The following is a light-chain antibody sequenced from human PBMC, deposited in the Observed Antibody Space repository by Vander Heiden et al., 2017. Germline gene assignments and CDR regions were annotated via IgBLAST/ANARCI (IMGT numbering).Light chain of an antibody. V-gene: IGKV3-11*01. J-gene: IGKJ4*01. CDR2: AAS. CDR3: QQGNNWPLT. CDR1: QSVGRY. Sequence: EIVLTQSLVTLSCSPGERPTLSCRARQSVGRYLAWYQHRHGQPPRLLIYAASKRATGIPARFSGSGSGTDFTLTISSLEPEDFAVYYCQQGNNWPLTFGGGTKVEIK.